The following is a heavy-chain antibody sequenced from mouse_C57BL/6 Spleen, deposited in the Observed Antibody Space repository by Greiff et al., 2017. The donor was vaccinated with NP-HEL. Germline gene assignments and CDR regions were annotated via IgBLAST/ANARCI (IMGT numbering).Heavy chain of an antibody. CDR1: GYAFSSSW. CDR2: IYPGDGDT. CDR3: ARSWDEGYYAMDY. J-gene: IGHJ4*01. V-gene: IGHV1-82*01. D-gene: IGHD4-1*01. Sequence: VQLQQSGPELVKPGASVKISCKASGYAFSSSWMNWVKQRPGKGLEWIGRIYPGDGDTNYNGKFKGKATLTADKSSSTAYMQLSSLTSEDSAVYFCARSWDEGYYAMDYWGRGTSVTVSS.